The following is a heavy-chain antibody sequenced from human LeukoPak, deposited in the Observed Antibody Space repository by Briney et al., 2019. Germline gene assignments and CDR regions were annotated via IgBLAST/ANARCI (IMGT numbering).Heavy chain of an antibody. J-gene: IGHJ4*02. Sequence: PSETLSLTCTVSGGSISSSSYYWGWIRQPPGKGLEWIGSIYYSGSTYYNPSLKSRVTISVDTSKNQFSLKLSSVTAADTAVYYCATFPLGGFGVVISGYWGQGTLVTVSS. CDR3: ATFPLGGFGVVISGY. CDR1: GGSISSSSYY. V-gene: IGHV4-39*01. D-gene: IGHD3-3*01. CDR2: IYYSGST.